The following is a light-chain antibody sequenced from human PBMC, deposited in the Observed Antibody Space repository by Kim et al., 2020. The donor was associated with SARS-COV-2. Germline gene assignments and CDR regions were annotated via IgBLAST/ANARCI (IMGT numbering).Light chain of an antibody. CDR1: QSVSSN. J-gene: IGKJ4*01. Sequence: SPGESATLSCRASQSVSSNLAWYQQKPGHAPRLLIYGASTRATGIPARFSGSGSGTEFTLTISSLQSEDFAVYYCQQYNNWPALTFGGGTKVDIK. V-gene: IGKV3-15*01. CDR2: GAS. CDR3: QQYNNWPALT.